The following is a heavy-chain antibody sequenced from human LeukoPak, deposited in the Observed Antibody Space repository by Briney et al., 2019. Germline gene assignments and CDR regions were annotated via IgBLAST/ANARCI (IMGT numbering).Heavy chain of an antibody. Sequence: SVKVSCKASGGTFSSYTISWVRQAPGQGLEWMGGIIPIFGTANYAQKFQGRVTVTADESTSTAYMELSSLRSEDTAVYYCARGRYSSSINSMDVWGQGTTVTVSS. CDR1: GGTFSSYT. V-gene: IGHV1-69*13. CDR3: ARGRYSSSINSMDV. CDR2: IIPIFGTA. J-gene: IGHJ6*02. D-gene: IGHD6-6*01.